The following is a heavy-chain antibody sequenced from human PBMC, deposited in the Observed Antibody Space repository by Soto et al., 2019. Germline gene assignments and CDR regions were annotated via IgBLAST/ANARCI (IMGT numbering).Heavy chain of an antibody. CDR2: IISILGIP. Sequence: SVKVSCKASGGTFSSYTISWVRQAPGQGLEWMGRIISILGIPNYAQRFQGRVTITADKSTSTAYMDLSSLRYEDTAVYYCAKGRDLYYFDCWGQGTLVTVSS. V-gene: IGHV1-69*02. J-gene: IGHJ4*02. D-gene: IGHD3-3*01. CDR3: AKGRDLYYFDC. CDR1: GGTFSSYT.